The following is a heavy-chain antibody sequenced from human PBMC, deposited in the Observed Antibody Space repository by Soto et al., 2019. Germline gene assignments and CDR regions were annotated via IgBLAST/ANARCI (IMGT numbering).Heavy chain of an antibody. D-gene: IGHD4-17*01. V-gene: IGHV4-39*01. CDR3: ASYYGDYSDY. CDR2: IYYSGST. Sequence: SETLSLTCTVSGGSISSSSYYWGWIRQPPGKGLEWIGSIYYSGSTYYNPSLKSRVTISVDTSKNQFSLKLSSVTAADTAVYYCASYYGDYSDYWGQGTLVTVS. J-gene: IGHJ4*02. CDR1: GGSISSSSYY.